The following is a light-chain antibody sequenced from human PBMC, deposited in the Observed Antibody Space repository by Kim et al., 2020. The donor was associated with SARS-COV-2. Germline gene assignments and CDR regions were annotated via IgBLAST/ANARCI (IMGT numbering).Light chain of an antibody. V-gene: IGLV3-19*01. CDR2: GKN. J-gene: IGLJ3*02. Sequence: SSELTQDPAVSVALGQTVRITCQGDSLRNHYARWYQQKPGQAPLLVVYGKNNRPSGIPDRFSGFTSGNTAFLAITGAQAEDEADYYCNSRDSSGNHLVFGGGTKVTVL. CDR1: SLRNHY. CDR3: NSRDSSGNHLV.